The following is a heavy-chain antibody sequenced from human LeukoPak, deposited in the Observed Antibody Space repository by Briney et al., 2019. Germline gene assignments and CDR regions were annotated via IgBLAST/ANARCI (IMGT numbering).Heavy chain of an antibody. D-gene: IGHD6-13*01. CDR1: GASIRNYY. J-gene: IGHJ4*02. CDR2: IVPSGST. Sequence: SETLSLTCTVSGASIRNYYGSWIRQPAGKGLEGIGRIVPSGSTNYNPSLRSRVTMSVDTSKNQFSLKLNSVTAADTAVYYCAKEGAAPGPDFDYWGQGTLVIVSS. V-gene: IGHV4-4*07. CDR3: AKEGAAPGPDFDY.